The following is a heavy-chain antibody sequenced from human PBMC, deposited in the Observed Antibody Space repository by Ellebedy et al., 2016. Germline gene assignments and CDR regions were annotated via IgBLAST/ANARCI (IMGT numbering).Heavy chain of an antibody. CDR1: GGSISSGGYY. V-gene: IGHV4-61*08. Sequence: SETLSLXCTVSGGSISSGGYYWSWIRQHPGKGLEWIGYIYYSGSTNYNPSLKSRVTISVDTSKNQFSLKLSSVTAADTAVYYCARGDYYDSSGWGYWGQGTLVTVSS. CDR2: IYYSGST. J-gene: IGHJ4*02. CDR3: ARGDYYDSSGWGY. D-gene: IGHD3-22*01.